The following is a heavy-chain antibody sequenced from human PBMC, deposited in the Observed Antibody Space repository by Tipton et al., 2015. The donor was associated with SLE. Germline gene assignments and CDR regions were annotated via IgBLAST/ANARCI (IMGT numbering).Heavy chain of an antibody. Sequence: SLRLSCAASGFTFSSYSMNWVRQAPGKGLEWIGEIYHSGSTNYNPSLKSRVTISVDKSKNQFSLKLSSVTAADTAVYYCARDRNGSYLDYWGQGTLVTVSS. CDR1: GFTFSSYSM. J-gene: IGHJ4*02. CDR3: ARDRNGSYLDY. CDR2: IYHSGST. D-gene: IGHD1-26*01. V-gene: IGHV4-4*02.